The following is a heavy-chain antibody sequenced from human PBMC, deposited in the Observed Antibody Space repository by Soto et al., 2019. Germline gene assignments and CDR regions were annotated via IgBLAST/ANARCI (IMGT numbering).Heavy chain of an antibody. CDR2: IFPKFGTT. Sequence: QLQLVQSGAEVKKPGSSVKVSCKASGDTDTNYVISWVRQAPGQGLEWMGGIFPKFGTTYSAQKLQDRLTITEDESTSTVYMELCSLRLDDTAVYYCEAEMNFGKLSVGWGQGTTVTVSS. CDR3: EAEMNFGKLSVG. V-gene: IGHV1-69*01. J-gene: IGHJ6*02. CDR1: GDTDTNYV. D-gene: IGHD3-16*02.